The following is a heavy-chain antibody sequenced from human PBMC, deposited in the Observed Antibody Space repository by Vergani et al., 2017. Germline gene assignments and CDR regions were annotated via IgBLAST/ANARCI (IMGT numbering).Heavy chain of an antibody. D-gene: IGHD6-19*01. CDR2: IYYSGST. Sequence: QLQLQESGPGLVKPSETLSLTCTVSGGPISSSSYYWGWIRQPPGKGLEWIGSIYYSGSTYYNPSLKSRVTISVDTSKNQFSLKLSSVTAADTAVYYCARHRGGIAVAGANXFDPGGQGTLVTVSS. CDR1: GGPISSSSYY. V-gene: IGHV4-39*01. CDR3: ARHRGGIAVAGANXFDP. J-gene: IGHJ5*02.